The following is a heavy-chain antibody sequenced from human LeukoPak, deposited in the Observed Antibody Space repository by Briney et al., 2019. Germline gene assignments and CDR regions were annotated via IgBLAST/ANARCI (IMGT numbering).Heavy chain of an antibody. CDR1: GGSFSGYY. V-gene: IGHV4-34*01. D-gene: IGHD3-16*01. Sequence: SETLSLTCAVYGGSFSGYYWSWIRQPPGKGLEWIGEINHSGSTNYNPSLKSRVTISVDTSKNQFPLKLSSVTAADTAVYYCARGVIWGSPDYWGQGTLVTVSS. J-gene: IGHJ4*02. CDR3: ARGVIWGSPDY. CDR2: INHSGST.